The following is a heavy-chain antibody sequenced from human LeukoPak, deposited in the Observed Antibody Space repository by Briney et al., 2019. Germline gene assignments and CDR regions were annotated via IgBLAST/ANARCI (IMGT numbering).Heavy chain of an antibody. J-gene: IGHJ6*02. D-gene: IGHD3-9*01. CDR3: ARSPGPDYGILTGRAWYYGMDV. Sequence: ASVKVSCKASGYTFTDYFMHWVRQASGQGLEWMGWINPKSGGTKYAQKFQGSVTMTRDTSISTAYMELSSLRSEDTAVYYCARSPGPDYGILTGRAWYYGMDVWGQGTTVTVSS. V-gene: IGHV1-2*02. CDR2: INPKSGGT. CDR1: GYTFTDYF.